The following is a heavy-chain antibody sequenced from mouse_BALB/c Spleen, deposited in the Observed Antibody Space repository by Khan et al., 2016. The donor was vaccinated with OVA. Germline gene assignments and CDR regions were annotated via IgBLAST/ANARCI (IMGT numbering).Heavy chain of an antibody. J-gene: IGHJ3*01. CDR2: IFPGTGTT. V-gene: IGHV1S132*01. CDR1: GYTFTSYW. Sequence: QVQLQQPGAELVKPGASVKLSCKTSGYTFTSYWIQWVKQRPGQGLGWIGEIFPGTGTTYYNENFKGKATLTIDTSSSTAYMQLSSLTSEDSAVYFCARGYLGHYEFAYWGQGTLVTVSA. D-gene: IGHD2-1*01. CDR3: ARGYLGHYEFAY.